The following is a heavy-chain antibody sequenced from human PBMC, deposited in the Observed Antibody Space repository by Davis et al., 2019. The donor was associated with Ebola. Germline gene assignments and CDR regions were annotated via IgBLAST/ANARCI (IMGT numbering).Heavy chain of an antibody. D-gene: IGHD6-19*01. CDR1: GYSFTGYY. J-gene: IGHJ5*02. CDR2: INPDNGGT. CDR3: ARESGSESGAGSDNYFGP. V-gene: IGHV1-2*02. Sequence: ASVKVSCKASGYSFTGYYIHWVRQAPGQGPECVGWINPDNGGTSYTEEFEGRVTMTRDTSIATAYMELSSLKPDDTAVYYCARESGSESGAGSDNYFGPWGQGTLVTVSS.